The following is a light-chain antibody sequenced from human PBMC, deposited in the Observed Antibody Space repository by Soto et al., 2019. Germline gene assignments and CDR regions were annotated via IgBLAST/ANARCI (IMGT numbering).Light chain of an antibody. CDR3: QQRSNWPRT. V-gene: IGKV3-11*01. Sequence: EIVLTQSPAALSLSPGERATLSCRASQSVSRYLAWYQQKPDQAPRLLIYDASNRATGIPARFSGSGSGTDFTLTISSLEPEDFAVYYCQQRSNWPRTFGQGTKVESK. CDR1: QSVSRY. CDR2: DAS. J-gene: IGKJ1*01.